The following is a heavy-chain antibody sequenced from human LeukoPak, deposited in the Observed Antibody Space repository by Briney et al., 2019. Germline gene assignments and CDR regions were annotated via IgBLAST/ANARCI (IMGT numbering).Heavy chain of an antibody. CDR2: ISPNSANT. J-gene: IGHJ3*02. D-gene: IGHD4-17*01. CDR3: ARGDFGETNTAFDI. CDR1: GYTFTDYD. Sequence: ASVKVSCTTSGYTFTDYDIHWVRQARGQGLEWMGWISPNSANTNYAQKLQGRVTFTRDTSLSIAYMELPSLTSEDAAAYFCARGDFGETNTAFDIWGQGTLVAVAS. V-gene: IGHV1-8*03.